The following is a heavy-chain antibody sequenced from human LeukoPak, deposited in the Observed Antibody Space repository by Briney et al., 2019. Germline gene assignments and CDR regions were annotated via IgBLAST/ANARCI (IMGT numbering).Heavy chain of an antibody. CDR3: ARDLARYCSSTSCYSDY. Sequence: ASETLSLTCTVSGGSISSYYWSWIRQPAGKGLEWIGRIYTSGSTNYNPSLKSRVTMSVDTSKNQFSLKLSSVTAADTAVYYCARDLARYCSSTSCYSDYWGQGTLVTVSS. J-gene: IGHJ4*02. V-gene: IGHV4-4*07. CDR2: IYTSGST. CDR1: GGSISSYY. D-gene: IGHD2-2*01.